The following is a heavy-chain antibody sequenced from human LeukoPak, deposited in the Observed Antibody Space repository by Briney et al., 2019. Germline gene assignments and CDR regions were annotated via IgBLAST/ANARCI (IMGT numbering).Heavy chain of an antibody. Sequence: GGSLRLSCAASGFTFSSYWMHWVRQAPGKGLVWVSRINSDGSSTNYADSVKGRFTISRGNTENTLYLQMNSLRAEDTAVYYGARKAAGLTFDYWGQGTLVTVSS. CDR1: GFTFSSYW. CDR2: INSDGSST. V-gene: IGHV3-74*01. D-gene: IGHD6-13*01. CDR3: ARKAAGLTFDY. J-gene: IGHJ4*02.